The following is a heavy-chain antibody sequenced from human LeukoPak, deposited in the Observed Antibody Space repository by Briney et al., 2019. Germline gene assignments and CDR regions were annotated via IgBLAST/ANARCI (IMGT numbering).Heavy chain of an antibody. D-gene: IGHD3-3*01. CDR2: IYVSGST. CDR3: ARGYDFWSGYLDDY. Sequence: PSQTLSLTCTVSGSISSGSYYWSWIRQPAGRGLEWIGRIYVSGSTNYNPSLESRVTISVDTSKNQFSLKLSSVTAADTAVYYCARGYDFWSGYLDDYWGQGTLVTVSS. V-gene: IGHV4-61*02. CDR1: GSISSGSYY. J-gene: IGHJ4*02.